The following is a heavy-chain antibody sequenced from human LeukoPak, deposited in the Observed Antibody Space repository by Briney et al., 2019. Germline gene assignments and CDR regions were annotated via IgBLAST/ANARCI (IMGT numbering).Heavy chain of an antibody. D-gene: IGHD2-15*01. V-gene: IGHV4-38-2*02. J-gene: IGHJ4*02. CDR1: GYSISSGYY. Sequence: SETLSLTCAVSGYSISSGYYWGWIRQPPGKGLEWIGSIYHSGSTYYSPSLKSRVTISVDTSKNQFSLKVSSVTAADTAVYYCARDSQSVVAADYWGQGTLVTVSS. CDR3: ARDSQSVVAADY. CDR2: IYHSGST.